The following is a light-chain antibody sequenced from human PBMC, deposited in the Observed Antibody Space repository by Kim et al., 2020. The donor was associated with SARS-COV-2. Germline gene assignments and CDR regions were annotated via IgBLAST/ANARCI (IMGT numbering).Light chain of an antibody. V-gene: IGKV3-15*01. CDR3: QQYNNWPLLT. J-gene: IGKJ4*01. Sequence: SPGERATLSCRASQSVSSNLAWYQQKPGQAPRLLIYGASTRATGIPARFSGSGSGTEFTLTISSLQSEDFEVYYCQQYNNWPLLTFGGGTKVDIK. CDR1: QSVSSN. CDR2: GAS.